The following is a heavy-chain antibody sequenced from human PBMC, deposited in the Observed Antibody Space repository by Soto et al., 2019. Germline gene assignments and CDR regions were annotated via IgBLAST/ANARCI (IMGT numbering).Heavy chain of an antibody. J-gene: IGHJ6*02. CDR3: ARDKIAAAGWAYYGMDV. D-gene: IGHD6-13*01. Sequence: GGSLRLSCVASGFTFSSYGMHWVRQAPGKGLEWVAVIWYDGSNKYYADSVKGRFTISRDNSKNTLYLQMNSLRAEDTAVYYCARDKIAAAGWAYYGMDVWGQGT. CDR1: GFTFSSYG. CDR2: IWYDGSNK. V-gene: IGHV3-33*01.